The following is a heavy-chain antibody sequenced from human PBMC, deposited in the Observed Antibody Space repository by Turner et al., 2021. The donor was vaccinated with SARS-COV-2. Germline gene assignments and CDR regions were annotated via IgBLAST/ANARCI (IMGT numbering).Heavy chain of an antibody. J-gene: IGHJ6*02. CDR2: VYYSGTT. V-gene: IGHV4-39*01. CDR3: ARRLLSPLGGMDV. CDR1: GGPISSVSYY. D-gene: IGHD3-10*01. Sequence: QLQLQESGPGLVQPSETLSLTCTVSGGPISSVSYYWGWIRQPPGKGLEWIGNVYYSGTTYYNPSLKSRVTISVDTSKNQFSLKLTSVTAADTAVYYCARRLLSPLGGMDVWGQGTTVTVSS.